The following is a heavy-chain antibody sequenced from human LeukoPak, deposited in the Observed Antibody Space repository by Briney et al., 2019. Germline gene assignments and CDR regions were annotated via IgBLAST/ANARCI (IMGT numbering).Heavy chain of an antibody. CDR1: GFTFSSYA. V-gene: IGHV3-23*01. Sequence: PGGSLRPSCAASGFTFSSYAMSWVRQAPGKGLEWVSAISGSGGSTYYADSVKGRFTISRDNSKNTLYLQMNSLRAEDTAVYYCAKDRGRGSCLDYWGQGTLVTVSS. CDR3: AKDRGRGSCLDY. J-gene: IGHJ4*02. CDR2: ISGSGGST. D-gene: IGHD1-26*01.